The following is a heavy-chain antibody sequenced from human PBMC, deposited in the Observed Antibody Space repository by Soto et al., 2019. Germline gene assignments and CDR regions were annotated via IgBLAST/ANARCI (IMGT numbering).Heavy chain of an antibody. CDR1: GFTFSSYG. D-gene: IGHD1-26*01. Sequence: QVQLVESGGGVVQPGRSLRLSCAASGFTFSSYGMHWVRQAPGKGLEWVAVISYDGSNKYYADSVKGRFTISRDNSKNTLYLQMNSLRAEDTAVYYCAKDPKTGATAQGYYYYYGMDVW. J-gene: IGHJ6*01. V-gene: IGHV3-30*18. CDR2: ISYDGSNK. CDR3: AKDPKTGATAQGYYYYYGMDV.